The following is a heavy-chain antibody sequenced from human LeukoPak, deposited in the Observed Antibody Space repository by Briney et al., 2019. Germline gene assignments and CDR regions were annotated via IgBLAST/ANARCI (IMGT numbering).Heavy chain of an antibody. J-gene: IGHJ4*02. CDR2: IKSKIDGGTT. D-gene: IGHD3-9*01. Sequence: GGSLRLSCAVSGFSFSNAWMSWVRQAPGKGLEWVGRIKSKIDGGTTDYAAPVKGRLTIPRDDSIKMLYLQMNSLKTEDTAVYYCTTLSPDYDILTGYYKEDYWGQGTLVTVSS. CDR1: GFSFSNAW. V-gene: IGHV3-15*01. CDR3: TTLSPDYDILTGYYKEDY.